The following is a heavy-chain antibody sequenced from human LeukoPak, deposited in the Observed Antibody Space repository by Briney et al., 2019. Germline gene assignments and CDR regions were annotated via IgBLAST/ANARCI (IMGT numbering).Heavy chain of an antibody. J-gene: IGHJ5*02. CDR3: AKAREVTGLTP. CDR2: INPNSGDT. V-gene: IGHV1-2*02. D-gene: IGHD3-9*01. Sequence: ASVKVSYKASGYRFSGSYIHWVRQAPGQGLEWMAWINPNSGDTNYAQKFQGRVTVTRDTSITTAYMELTRLTYDDTAIDYCAKAREVTGLTPWGQGTLATVSS. CDR1: GYRFSGSY.